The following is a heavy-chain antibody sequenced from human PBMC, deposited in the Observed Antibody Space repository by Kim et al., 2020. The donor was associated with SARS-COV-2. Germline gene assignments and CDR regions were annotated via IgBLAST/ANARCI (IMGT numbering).Heavy chain of an antibody. CDR2: INPNSGGT. CDR1: GYTFTGYY. D-gene: IGHD2-15*01. V-gene: IGHV1-2*06. Sequence: ASVKVSCKASGYTFTGYYMHWVRQAPGQGLEWMGRINPNSGGTNYAQKFQGRVTMTRDTSISTAYMELSRLRSDDTAVYYCARTGLVESDWFDPWGQGTLVTVSS. CDR3: ARTGLVESDWFDP. J-gene: IGHJ5*02.